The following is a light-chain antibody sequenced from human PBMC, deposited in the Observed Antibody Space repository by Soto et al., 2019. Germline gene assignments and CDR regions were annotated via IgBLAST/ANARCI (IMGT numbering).Light chain of an antibody. CDR1: QTIGSS. CDR3: QQYNSDYT. J-gene: IGKJ2*01. V-gene: IGKV1-5*01. CDR2: EAS. Sequence: DIQMTQSPSTLSASVGDRVTIPCRASQTIGSSLAWYQQKPGMAPKFLIYEASSLESGVPSRFSGSGSGAEFTLTISSLQPYDFATYYCQQYNSDYTFGQGTKLEIK.